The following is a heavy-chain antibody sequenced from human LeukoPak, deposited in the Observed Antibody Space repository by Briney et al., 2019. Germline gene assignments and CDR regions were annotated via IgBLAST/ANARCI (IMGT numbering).Heavy chain of an antibody. CDR3: ARDDWSCSSTSCPSDY. CDR1: GLTFSSYW. CDR2: IKQDGSEK. Sequence: GGSLRLSCAASGLTFSSYWMSWVRQAPGKGLEWVANIKQDGSEKYYVDSVKGRFTISRDNAKNSLYLQMNSLRAEDTAVYYCARDDWSCSSTSCPSDYWGQGTLVTVSS. D-gene: IGHD2-2*01. V-gene: IGHV3-7*01. J-gene: IGHJ4*02.